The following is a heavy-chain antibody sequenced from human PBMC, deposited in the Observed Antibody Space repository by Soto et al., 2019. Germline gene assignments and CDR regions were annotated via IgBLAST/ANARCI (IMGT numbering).Heavy chain of an antibody. D-gene: IGHD3-3*01. J-gene: IGHJ5*02. Sequence: SETLSLTCTVSGGSISSYYWNWIRQPPGKGLEWIGEINHTGGTHYNPSLKSRVTMSVDTSKNQFSLRLSSVTAADTAIYYCATRITVFGLLIPPFDPWGQGTQVTVSS. V-gene: IGHV4-34*01. CDR3: ATRITVFGLLIPPFDP. CDR1: GGSISSYY. CDR2: INHTGGT.